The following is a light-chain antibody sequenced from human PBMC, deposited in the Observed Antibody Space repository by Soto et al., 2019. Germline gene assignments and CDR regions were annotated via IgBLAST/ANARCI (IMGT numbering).Light chain of an antibody. CDR2: NNH. CDR1: RSNLGSNN. J-gene: IGLJ1*01. CDR3: AAWDDSLDGDV. Sequence: QSVLPQPPSASGIPGQRVTISCSGSRSNLGSNNVNWYQQLPGTAPRLLTFNNHLRPSGVPDRFSGSKSGTSASLALSGLQSEDEGDYYCAAWDDSLDGDVFGTGTKLTVL. V-gene: IGLV1-44*01.